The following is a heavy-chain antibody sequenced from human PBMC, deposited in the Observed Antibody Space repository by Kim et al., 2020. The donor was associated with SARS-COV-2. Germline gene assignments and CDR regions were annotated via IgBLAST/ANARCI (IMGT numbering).Heavy chain of an antibody. CDR3: AGHRGEGWFDP. CDR1: GGSIINRDYY. D-gene: IGHD3-16*01. CDR2: VYYTESS. J-gene: IGHJ5*02. Sequence: SETLSLTCTVSGGSIINRDYYWGWIRQPPGKGLEWIATVYYTESSYYNPSLKSRVTISVDTSRSQFSLRLSSVTAADTAMYYCAGHRGEGWFDPWGQGTL. V-gene: IGHV4-39*01.